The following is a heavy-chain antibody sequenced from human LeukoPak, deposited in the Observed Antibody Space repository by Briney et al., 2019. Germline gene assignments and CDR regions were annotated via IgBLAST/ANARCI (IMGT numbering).Heavy chain of an antibody. CDR3: AKSLYGGCDY. D-gene: IGHD3-16*02. CDR2: VNGNGGST. J-gene: IGHJ4*02. Sequence: GGSLRLSCAASGFTFSNYAMHWVRQAPGKGLEWVSGVNGNGGSTSYADSVKGRFTIFRDNSKNTVYLQMNSLRVEDTAVYYCAKSLYGGCDYWGQGTVVTVSS. CDR1: GFTFSNYA. V-gene: IGHV3-23*01.